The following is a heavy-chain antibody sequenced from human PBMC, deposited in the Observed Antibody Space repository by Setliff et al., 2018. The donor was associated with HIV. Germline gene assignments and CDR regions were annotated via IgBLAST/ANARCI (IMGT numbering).Heavy chain of an antibody. V-gene: IGHV4-61*09. CDR3: ARAPTGVTNAFDI. CDR1: GGSISSGIYY. D-gene: IGHD2-8*02. J-gene: IGHJ3*02. Sequence: SETLSLTCTVSGGSISSGIYYWIWIRQPAGKGLEWIGHVYTTGGTNYNPSLESRLTISVDTSRNQFSLRLSSVTAADTAVYYCARAPTGVTNAFDIWGQGTMVT. CDR2: VYTTGGT.